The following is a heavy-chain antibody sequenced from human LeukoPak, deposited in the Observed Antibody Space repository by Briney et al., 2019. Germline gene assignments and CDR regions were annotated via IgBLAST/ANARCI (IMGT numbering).Heavy chain of an antibody. CDR3: ARDLSGGKLRYFDWLPPDY. CDR1: GYTFTSYY. J-gene: IGHJ4*02. D-gene: IGHD3-9*01. V-gene: IGHV1-46*01. Sequence: ASVKVSCKASGYTFTSYYMHWVRQAPGQGLEWMGIINPNAGTPSYAQKFQGRVTVTRDTSTSTVYMELSSLRSEDTAVYYCARDLSGGKLRYFDWLPPDYWGQGTLVTVSS. CDR2: INPNAGTP.